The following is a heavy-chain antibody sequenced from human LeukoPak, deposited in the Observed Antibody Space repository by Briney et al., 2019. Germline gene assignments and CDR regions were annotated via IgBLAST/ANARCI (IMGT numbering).Heavy chain of an antibody. CDR3: ARDQGDGIAAASWFDP. CDR2: IYYSGST. CDR1: GGSISSDDYY. D-gene: IGHD6-13*01. J-gene: IGHJ5*02. Sequence: SETLSLTCTVSGGSISSDDYYWSWIRQPPGKGLEWIGYIYYSGSTNYNPSLKSRVTISVDTSKNQFSLKLSSVTAADTAVYYCARDQGDGIAAASWFDPWGQGTLVTVSS. V-gene: IGHV4-61*08.